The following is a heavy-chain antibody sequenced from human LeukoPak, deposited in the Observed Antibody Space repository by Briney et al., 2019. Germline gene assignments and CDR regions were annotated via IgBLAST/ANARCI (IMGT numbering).Heavy chain of an antibody. Sequence: SETLSLTCTVSGGSISSYYWSWIRQPPGKRLEWIGYIYYSGSTNYNPSLKSRVTISVDTSKNQFSLKLSSVTAADTAVYYCARDLRGYSGYDYRYFDYWGQGTLVTVSS. CDR3: ARDLRGYSGYDYRYFDY. CDR1: GGSISSYY. J-gene: IGHJ4*02. D-gene: IGHD5-12*01. CDR2: IYYSGST. V-gene: IGHV4-59*01.